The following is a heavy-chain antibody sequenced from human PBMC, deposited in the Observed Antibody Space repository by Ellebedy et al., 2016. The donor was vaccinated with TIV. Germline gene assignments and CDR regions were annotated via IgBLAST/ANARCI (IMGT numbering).Heavy chain of an antibody. CDR3: ARETGTDNDY. J-gene: IGHJ4*02. CDR2: INPSGST. V-gene: IGHV4-34*01. Sequence: SETLSLTCAVYGGSFSGFYWSWIRQPPGKGLEWIGEINPSGSTNYNPSLKSRVTISVDTSKNQLSLKLSSVTAADTAVYYCARETGTDNDYWGQGIQVTVSS. CDR1: GGSFSGFY. D-gene: IGHD1-1*01.